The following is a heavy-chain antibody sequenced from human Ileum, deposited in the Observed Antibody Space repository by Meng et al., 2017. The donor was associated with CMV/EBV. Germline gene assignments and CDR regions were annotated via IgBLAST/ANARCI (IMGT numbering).Heavy chain of an antibody. CDR2: IQNDGSRE. J-gene: IGHJ4*02. CDR3: ATSDQVDRWTGW. V-gene: IGHV3-30*02. D-gene: IGHD3/OR15-3a*01. CDR1: GFTFSSSA. Sequence: GGSLRLSCAASGFTFSSSAMHWVRLAPGKGLEWVAFIQNDGSRERYGNSVKGRFTISSDNSKNTVFLQMNSLSAEDTALYYCATSDQVDRWTGWWGQGALVTVSS.